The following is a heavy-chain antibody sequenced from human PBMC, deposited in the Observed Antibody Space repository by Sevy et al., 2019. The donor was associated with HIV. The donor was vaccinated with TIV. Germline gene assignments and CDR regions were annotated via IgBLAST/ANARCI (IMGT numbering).Heavy chain of an antibody. CDR2: ISAYKGNR. Sequence: ASVKVSCKASGYTFTIYGISWVRQAPGQGLEWMGWISAYKGNRNYAQKLQGRVTMTTDTSTSTAYMELRSLRSDDTAVYYCARVKRGFGELFYYSDYWGQGTLVTVSS. V-gene: IGHV1-18*01. CDR3: ARVKRGFGELFYYSDY. J-gene: IGHJ4*02. D-gene: IGHD3-10*01. CDR1: GYTFTIYG.